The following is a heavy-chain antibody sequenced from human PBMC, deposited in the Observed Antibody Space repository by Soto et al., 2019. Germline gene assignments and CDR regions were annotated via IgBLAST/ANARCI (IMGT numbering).Heavy chain of an antibody. Sequence: PSEILSLTCTVSGGSISSYYWRWIRQPPGKGLEWIGYIYYSGSTNYNPSLKSRVTISVDTSKNQFSLKLSSVTAADTAVYYCARVITFFGAVYYSYMDVGGKGTTVTVSS. V-gene: IGHV4-59*01. D-gene: IGHD3-3*01. CDR1: GGSISSYY. CDR2: IYYSGST. CDR3: ARVITFFGAVYYSYMDV. J-gene: IGHJ6*03.